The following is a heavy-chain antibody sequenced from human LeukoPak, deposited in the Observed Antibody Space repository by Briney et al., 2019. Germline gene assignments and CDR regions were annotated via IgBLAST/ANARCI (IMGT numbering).Heavy chain of an antibody. J-gene: IGHJ4*02. CDR1: GFTFSDYA. V-gene: IGHV3-23*01. CDR3: ARALSHCLDY. D-gene: IGHD3-16*01. CDR2: ISSSGGSA. Sequence: PGGSLRLSCAASGFTFSDYAMTWVRQAPGKGLEWVSTISSSGGSAHSADSVKGRFTISRDNSKNTLYLHMNSLRAEDTAVYYCARALSHCLDYWGQGTLVTVSS.